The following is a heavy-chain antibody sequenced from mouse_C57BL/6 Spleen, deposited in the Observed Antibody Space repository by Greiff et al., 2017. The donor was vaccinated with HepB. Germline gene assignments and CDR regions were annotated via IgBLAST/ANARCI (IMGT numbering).Heavy chain of an antibody. CDR1: GFSLTSYG. CDR3: ARRPLYYDYDVGAMDY. CDR2: IWSGGST. V-gene: IGHV2-2*01. Sequence: QVQLKESGPGLVQPSQRLSITCTVSGFSLTSYGVHWVRQSPGKGLEWLGVIWSGGSTDYNAAFISRLSISKDNSKSQVFFKMNSLQADDTAIYYCARRPLYYDYDVGAMDYWGQGTSVTVSS. J-gene: IGHJ4*01. D-gene: IGHD2-4*01.